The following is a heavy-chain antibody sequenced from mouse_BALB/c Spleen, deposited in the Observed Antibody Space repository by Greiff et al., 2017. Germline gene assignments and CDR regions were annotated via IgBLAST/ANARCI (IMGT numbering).Heavy chain of an antibody. Sequence: EVQVVESGGGLVQPGGSRKLSCAASGFTFSSFGMHWVRQAPEKGLEWVAYISSGSSTIYYADTVKGRFTISRDNPKNTLFLQMTSLRSEDTAMYYCARGITTANFDYWGQGTTLTVSS. CDR2: ISSGSSTI. CDR1: GFTFSSFG. J-gene: IGHJ2*01. V-gene: IGHV5-17*02. D-gene: IGHD1-2*01. CDR3: ARGITTANFDY.